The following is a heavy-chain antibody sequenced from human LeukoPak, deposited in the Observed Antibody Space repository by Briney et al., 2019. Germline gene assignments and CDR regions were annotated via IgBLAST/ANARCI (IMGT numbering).Heavy chain of an antibody. J-gene: IGHJ4*02. D-gene: IGHD3-22*01. CDR2: IRYDGSK. V-gene: IGHV3-30*02. CDR1: GFTFSSYG. CDR3: ARESESYDSSGSTFDY. Sequence: GGSLTLSCAASGFTFSSYGMHWVRQAPGKGLEWVAFIRYDGSKFYADSVKGRFTISRDNSKNTLYLQMHSLRAEDGAVYYCARESESYDSSGSTFDYWGQGTLVTVSS.